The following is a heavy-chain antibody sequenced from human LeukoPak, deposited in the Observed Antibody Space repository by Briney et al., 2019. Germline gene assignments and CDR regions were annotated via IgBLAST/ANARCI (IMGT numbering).Heavy chain of an antibody. CDR1: GDTFSSYA. Sequence: GASVKVSCKASGDTFSSYAISWVRQAPGQGLEWMGWIIPIFGTANYAQKFQGRVTITADKSTSTAYMELSSLRSEDTAVYYCATGLWFGKYLDVWGKGTTVTISS. V-gene: IGHV1-69*06. CDR2: IIPIFGTA. CDR3: ATGLWFGKYLDV. D-gene: IGHD3-10*01. J-gene: IGHJ6*04.